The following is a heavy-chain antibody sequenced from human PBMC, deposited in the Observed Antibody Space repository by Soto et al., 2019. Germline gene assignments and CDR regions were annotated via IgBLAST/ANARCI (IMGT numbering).Heavy chain of an antibody. J-gene: IGHJ6*02. V-gene: IGHV5-10-1*01. CDR1: GYSFTSYW. Sequence: GESLKISCKGSGYSFTSYWISWVRQMPGKGLEWMGRIDPSDSYTNYGPSFQGHVTISADKSISTAYLQWSSLKASDTAMYYCASLLSDHKYYYGMDVWGQGTTVTVSS. CDR3: ASLLSDHKYYYGMDV. CDR2: IDPSDSYT.